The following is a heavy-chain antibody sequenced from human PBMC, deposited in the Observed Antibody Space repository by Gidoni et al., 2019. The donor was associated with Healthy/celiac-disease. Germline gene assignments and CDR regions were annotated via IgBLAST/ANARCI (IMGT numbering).Heavy chain of an antibody. V-gene: IGHV2-70*04. CDR2: IDWDDDK. J-gene: IGHJ5*02. CDR3: ARDSTYYYDSSGYYYPHVSNWFDP. D-gene: IGHD3-22*01. Sequence: QVTLKESGPALVNPTQTLTLTCTFSGFSLSTSGMRVSWIRQPPGKALEWLARIDWDDDKFYSTSLKTRLTISKDTSKNQVVLTMTNMDPVDTATYYCARDSTYYYDSSGYYYPHVSNWFDPWGQGTLVTVSS. CDR1: GFSLSTSGMR.